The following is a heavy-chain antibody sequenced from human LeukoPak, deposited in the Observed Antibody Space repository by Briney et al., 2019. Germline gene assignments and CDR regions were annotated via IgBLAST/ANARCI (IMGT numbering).Heavy chain of an antibody. CDR3: ATFSTPGP. CDR2: ISYDGSNK. V-gene: IGHV3-30*03. D-gene: IGHD2/OR15-2a*01. J-gene: IGHJ5*02. CDR1: GFTFSSYG. Sequence: GGSLRLSCAASGFTFSSYGMHWVRQAPGKGLEWVAAISYDGSNKYYADSVKGRFTISRDNSKNTLYLQMNSLRAEDTAVYYCATFSTPGPWGQGTLVTVSS.